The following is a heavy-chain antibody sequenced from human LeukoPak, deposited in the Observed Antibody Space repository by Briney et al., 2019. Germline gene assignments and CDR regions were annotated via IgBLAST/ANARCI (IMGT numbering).Heavy chain of an antibody. D-gene: IGHD3-22*01. J-gene: IGHJ4*02. CDR3: ARDPYYDSSGLDY. V-gene: IGHV3-21*01. CDR2: ISSSSSYI. Sequence: GGSLRLSCAASGFTFSSYSMTWVRQAPGKGLEWVSSISSSSSYIYYADSVKGRFTISRDNAKNSLYLQMNSLRAEDTAVYYCARDPYYDSSGLDYWGQGTLVTVSS. CDR1: GFTFSSYS.